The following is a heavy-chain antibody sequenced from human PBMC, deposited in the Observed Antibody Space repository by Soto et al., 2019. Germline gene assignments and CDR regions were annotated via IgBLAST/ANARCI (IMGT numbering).Heavy chain of an antibody. CDR2: IYYSGST. Sequence: QLQLQESGPGLVKPSETLSLTCTVSGGSISSSSYYWGWIRQPPGKGLEWIGSIYYSGSTYYNPSLKSRVTISVDTSKNQFSLKLSSVTAADTAVYYCARREMATIWEYYFGYWCQGTLVTVSS. J-gene: IGHJ4*02. CDR1: GGSISSSSYY. D-gene: IGHD5-12*01. V-gene: IGHV4-39*01. CDR3: ARREMATIWEYYFGY.